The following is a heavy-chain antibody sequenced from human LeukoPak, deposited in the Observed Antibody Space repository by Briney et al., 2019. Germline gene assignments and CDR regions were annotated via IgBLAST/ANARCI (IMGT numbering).Heavy chain of an antibody. V-gene: IGHV1-2*02. CDR1: GYTFTGYY. CDR3: ARDIVMVTYWFDP. D-gene: IGHD5-18*01. CDR2: INPNSGGT. Sequence: ASVKVSCKASGYTFTGYYMHWVRQAPAQGLEWMGWINPNSGGTNHAQKFQGRVTMTRDTSISTAYMELSRLRSDDTAVYYCARDIVMVTYWFDPWGQGTLVTVSS. J-gene: IGHJ5*02.